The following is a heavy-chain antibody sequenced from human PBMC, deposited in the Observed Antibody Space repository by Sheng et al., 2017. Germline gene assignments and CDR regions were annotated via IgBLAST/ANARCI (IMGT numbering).Heavy chain of an antibody. CDR3: ATFTVVPAAIRYYFDY. Sequence: ESVGGVVQPGRSLRLSCAASGFTFSSYAMHWVRQAPGKGLEWVAVISYDGSNKYYADSVKGRFTISRDNSKNTLYLQMNSLRAEDTAVYYCATFTVVPAAIRYYFDYWGQGTLVTVSS. CDR1: GFTFSSYA. V-gene: IGHV3-30*01. D-gene: IGHD2-2*01. CDR2: ISYDGSNK. J-gene: IGHJ4*02.